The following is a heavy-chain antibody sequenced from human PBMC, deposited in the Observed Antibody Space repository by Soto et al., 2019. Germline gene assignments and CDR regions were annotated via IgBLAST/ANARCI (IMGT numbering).Heavy chain of an antibody. V-gene: IGHV1-69*12. CDR2: IIPIFGTA. CDR1: GGTFSSYA. CDR3: ARGTVVTTGAYYYGMDV. D-gene: IGHD2-15*01. Sequence: QVQLVQSGAEVKKPGSSVKVSCKASGGTFSSYAISWVRQAPGQGLEWMGGIIPIFGTANYAQKFQGRVTITADESTSTAYRELSSLRSEDTAVYYCARGTVVTTGAYYYGMDVWGQGTTVTVSS. J-gene: IGHJ6*02.